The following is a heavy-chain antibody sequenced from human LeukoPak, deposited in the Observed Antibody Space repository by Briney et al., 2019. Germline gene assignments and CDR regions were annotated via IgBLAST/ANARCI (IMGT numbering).Heavy chain of an antibody. CDR2: IIPIFGTA. CDR1: GGTFSSYA. V-gene: IGHV1-69*06. D-gene: IGHD1-26*01. CDR3: ARDVGSSGSYSVPDY. Sequence: SVKVSCTASGGTFSSYAISWVRQAPGQGLEWMGGIIPIFGTANYAQKFQGRVTITADKSTSTAYMELSSLRSEDTAVYYCARDVGSSGSYSVPDYWGQGTLVTVSS. J-gene: IGHJ4*02.